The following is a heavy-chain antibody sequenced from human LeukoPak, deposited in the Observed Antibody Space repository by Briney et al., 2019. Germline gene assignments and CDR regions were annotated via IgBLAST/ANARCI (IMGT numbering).Heavy chain of an antibody. D-gene: IGHD3-9*01. Sequence: GGSLRLSCAASGFTFSRYWMHWVRQAPGKGLEWVSGISWNSGSIGYADSVKGRFTISRDNAKNSLYLQMNSLRAEDTALYYCAKDLAPHILTGSQIDYWGQGTLVTVSS. CDR2: ISWNSGSI. V-gene: IGHV3-9*01. CDR1: GFTFSRYW. CDR3: AKDLAPHILTGSQIDY. J-gene: IGHJ4*02.